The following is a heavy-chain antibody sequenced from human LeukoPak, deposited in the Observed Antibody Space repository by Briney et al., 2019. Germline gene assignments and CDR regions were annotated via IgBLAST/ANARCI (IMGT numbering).Heavy chain of an antibody. CDR2: ISYDGSDK. J-gene: IGHJ4*02. D-gene: IGHD3-22*01. Sequence: GGSLRLSCAASGFTFSSYAMHWVRQAPGKGLEWVAVISYDGSDKYYADSVKGRFTISRDNSKNTLYLQMNSLRAEDTAVYYCAKAQKYYYDSSGYPDWGQGTLVTVSS. CDR1: GFTFSSYA. CDR3: AKAQKYYYDSSGYPD. V-gene: IGHV3-30*18.